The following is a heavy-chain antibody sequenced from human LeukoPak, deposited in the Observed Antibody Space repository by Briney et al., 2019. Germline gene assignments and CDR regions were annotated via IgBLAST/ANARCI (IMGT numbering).Heavy chain of an antibody. CDR3: ARHVEDTAMVTEGWFDP. CDR1: GGTFSSYA. Sequence: SVEVSCKASGGTFSSYAISWVRQAPGQGLEWMGGIIPIFGTANYAQKFQGRVTITADKSTSTAYMELSSLRSEDTAVYYCARHVEDTAMVTEGWFDPWGQGTLVTVSS. CDR2: IIPIFGTA. D-gene: IGHD5-18*01. J-gene: IGHJ5*02. V-gene: IGHV1-69*06.